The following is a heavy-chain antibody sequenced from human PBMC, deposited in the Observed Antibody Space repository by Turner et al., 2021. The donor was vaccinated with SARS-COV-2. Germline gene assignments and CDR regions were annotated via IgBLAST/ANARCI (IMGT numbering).Heavy chain of an antibody. Sequence: VQLVESGGGLVQPGGSLRISCGASGFTFSSYDMHWVRQGTGKGLEWVSGIGTGGDPYYPGSVKGRFTISRENAKNSLYLKMNSLRAGDTAVYYCARGRGYCSSTSCYTNDAFDIWGQGTMVTISS. CDR2: IGTGGDP. J-gene: IGHJ3*02. D-gene: IGHD2-2*02. V-gene: IGHV3-13*05. CDR1: GFTFSSYD. CDR3: ARGRGYCSSTSCYTNDAFDI.